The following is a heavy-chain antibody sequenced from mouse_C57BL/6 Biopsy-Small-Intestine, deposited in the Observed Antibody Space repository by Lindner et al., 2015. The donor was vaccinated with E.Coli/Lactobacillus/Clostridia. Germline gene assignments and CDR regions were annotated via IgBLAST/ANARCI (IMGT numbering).Heavy chain of an antibody. J-gene: IGHJ2*01. Sequence: VQLQESWGGLVKPGGSPKLSCAASGFTFSDYGMHWVRQAPEKGLEWVAYISGGSSTIYYADTVKGRFTISRDNAKNTLFLQMTSLRSEDAAMYYCARRALDGYYFDYWGQGTALTVSS. CDR3: ARRALDGYYFDY. V-gene: IGHV5-17*01. CDR1: GFTFSDYG. D-gene: IGHD2-3*01. CDR2: ISGGSSTI.